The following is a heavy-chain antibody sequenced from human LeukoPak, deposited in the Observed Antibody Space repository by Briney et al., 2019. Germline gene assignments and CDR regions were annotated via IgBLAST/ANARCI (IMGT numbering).Heavy chain of an antibody. CDR1: GFTFSSYG. D-gene: IGHD3-3*01. Sequence: PGGSLRLSCAASGFTFSSYGMSWVRQAPGKGLEWVSAISGSGGSTYYADSVKGRFTISRDNSKNTLYLQMNSLRAEDTAVYYCAKDFARPKITIFGVVISETGFDPWGQGTLVTVSS. V-gene: IGHV3-23*01. CDR2: ISGSGGST. CDR3: AKDFARPKITIFGVVISETGFDP. J-gene: IGHJ5*02.